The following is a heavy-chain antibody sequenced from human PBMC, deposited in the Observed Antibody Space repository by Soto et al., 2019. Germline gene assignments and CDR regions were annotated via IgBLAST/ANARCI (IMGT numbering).Heavy chain of an antibody. CDR2: INPETGGT. CDR1: GYTFTGYY. Sequence: QVQLVQSGADVKTPGASVRVSCKASGYTFTGYYVHWVREAPGQGLEWMGWINPETGGTSYAQKFKGRVILSRDTSIHPAYLELSRLRFDDAAVYFCARERYQVISDGMDVWGQGTTVTVSS. CDR3: ARERYQVISDGMDV. V-gene: IGHV1-2*02. J-gene: IGHJ6*02. D-gene: IGHD2-2*01.